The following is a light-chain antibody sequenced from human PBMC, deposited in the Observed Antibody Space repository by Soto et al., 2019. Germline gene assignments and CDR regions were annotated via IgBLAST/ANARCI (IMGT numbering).Light chain of an antibody. CDR3: GTWDTSLSAVV. Sequence: QPVLTQPPSASGTPGQRVTISCSGSSSNIGTYYVDWYQQLPGTAPKLLIHRNGQRPSGVPDRFSGSKSGTSATLGITGLQTGDEADYYCGTWDTSLSAVVFGGGTKLTVL. V-gene: IGLV1-47*01. J-gene: IGLJ2*01. CDR2: RNG. CDR1: SSNIGTYY.